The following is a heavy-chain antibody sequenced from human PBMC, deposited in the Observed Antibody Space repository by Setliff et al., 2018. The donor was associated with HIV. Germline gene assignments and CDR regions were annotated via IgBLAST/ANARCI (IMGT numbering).Heavy chain of an antibody. V-gene: IGHV4-34*01. Sequence: PSETLSLTCAVYGGSFNGYSWTWIRQPPGKGLEWIGGINHSGSTNYNPSLKSRVTISVDTSKNQFSLKLSSVTAADTAVYYCARDAAAPAAIEGAFDIWGQGTMVTVSS. CDR1: GGSFNGYS. D-gene: IGHD2-2*02. J-gene: IGHJ3*02. CDR2: INHSGST. CDR3: ARDAAAPAAIEGAFDI.